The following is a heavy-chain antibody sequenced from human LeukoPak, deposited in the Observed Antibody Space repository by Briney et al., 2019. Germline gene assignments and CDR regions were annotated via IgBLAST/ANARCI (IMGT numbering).Heavy chain of an antibody. J-gene: IGHJ4*02. CDR2: ISGSGGST. Sequence: GGSLRLSCAASGFTFSNYAMSWVRQAPGKGLEWVSAISGSGGSTYYADSVKGRSAISRDNSKNTLYLQMNSLRAEDTAVYYCATWGDYDVLTGYYDPDYWGQGTLVTVSS. CDR1: GFTFSNYA. D-gene: IGHD3-9*01. V-gene: IGHV3-23*01. CDR3: ATWGDYDVLTGYYDPDY.